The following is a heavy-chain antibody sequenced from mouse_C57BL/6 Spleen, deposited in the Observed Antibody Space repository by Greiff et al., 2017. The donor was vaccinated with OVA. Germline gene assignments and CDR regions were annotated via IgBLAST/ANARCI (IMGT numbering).Heavy chain of an antibody. CDR2: IWSGGST. CDR3: ARTTYDEDYYAMDY. J-gene: IGHJ4*01. CDR1: GFSLTSYG. V-gene: IGHV2-2*01. Sequence: VQVVESGPGLVQPSQSLSITCTVSGFSLTSYGVHWVRQSPGKGLEWLGVIWSGGSTDYNAAFISRLSISKDNSKSQVFFKMNSLQADDTAIYYCARTTYDEDYYAMDYWGQGTSVTVSS. D-gene: IGHD2-12*01.